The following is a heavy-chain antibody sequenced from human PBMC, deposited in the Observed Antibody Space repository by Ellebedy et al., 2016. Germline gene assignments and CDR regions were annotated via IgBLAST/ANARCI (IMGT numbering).Heavy chain of an antibody. CDR1: GYSFTSYW. CDR3: ARQLRAGSWYGAVDY. J-gene: IGHJ4*02. CDR2: IYPGDSDT. D-gene: IGHD6-13*01. Sequence: GGSLRLSXKGSGYSFTSYWIGWVRQMPGKGLELMGIIYPGDSDTRYSPSFQGQVTISADKSISTAYLQWSSLKASDTAMYYCARQLRAGSWYGAVDYWGQGTLVTVSS. V-gene: IGHV5-51*01.